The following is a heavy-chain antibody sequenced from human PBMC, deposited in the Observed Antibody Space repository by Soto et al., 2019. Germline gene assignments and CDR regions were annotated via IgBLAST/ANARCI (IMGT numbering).Heavy chain of an antibody. CDR3: AGTVAGNTYYYYGMDV. D-gene: IGHD6-19*01. J-gene: IGHJ6*02. CDR2: IWYDGSNK. V-gene: IGHV3-33*01. Sequence: QVQLVESGGGVVQPGRSLRLSCAASGFTFSSYGMHWVRQAPGKGLEWVAVIWYDGSNKYYADSVKGRFTISRDNSKNTLYLQMNSLRAEDTAVYYCAGTVAGNTYYYYGMDVWGQGTTVTVSS. CDR1: GFTFSSYG.